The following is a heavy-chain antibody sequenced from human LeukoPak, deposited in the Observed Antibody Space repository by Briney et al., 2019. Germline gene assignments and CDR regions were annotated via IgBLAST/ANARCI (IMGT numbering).Heavy chain of an antibody. J-gene: IGHJ6*03. V-gene: IGHV1-2*02. CDR1: GYTFTGYY. Sequence: ASVKVSCKASGYTFTGYYMHWVRQAPGQGLEWMGWINPNSGGTNYAQKFQGRVTMTRDTSISTAYMELSRLRSDDTAVYYCARDPSRPVYYYYYMDVWGKGTTVTISS. CDR3: ARDPSRPVYYYYYMDV. CDR2: INPNSGGT.